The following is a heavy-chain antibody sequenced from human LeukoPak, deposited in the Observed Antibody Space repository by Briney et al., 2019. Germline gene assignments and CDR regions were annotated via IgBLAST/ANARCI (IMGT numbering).Heavy chain of an antibody. V-gene: IGHV4-39*07. CDR2: IYYSGST. D-gene: IGHD2-2*01. CDR3: ARQLGYCSSTSCYPDY. J-gene: IGHJ4*02. Sequence: PSETLSLTGTVSGGSISSSSYYWGWIRQPPGKGLEWIGSIYYSGSTYYNPSLKSRVTISVDTSKNQFSLKLSSVTAADTAVYYCARQLGYCSSTSCYPDYWGQGTLVTVSS. CDR1: GGSISSSSYY.